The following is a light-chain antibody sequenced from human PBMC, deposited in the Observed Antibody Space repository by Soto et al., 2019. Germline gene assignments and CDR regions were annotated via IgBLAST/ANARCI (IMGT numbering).Light chain of an antibody. CDR2: DAS. CDR3: QQRTNWPSST. Sequence: SPATLSLCPGERATLSCRASQSVRTYLAWYQQKPGQVPRLLIHDASSRATGIPARFSGSGSGTDFTLTISSLEPEDFAVYYCQQRTNWPSSTFGKGHDGRLN. CDR1: QSVRTY. V-gene: IGKV3-11*01. J-gene: IGKJ5*01.